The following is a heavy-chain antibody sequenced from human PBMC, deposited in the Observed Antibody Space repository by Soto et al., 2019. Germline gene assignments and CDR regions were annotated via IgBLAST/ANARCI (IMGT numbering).Heavy chain of an antibody. J-gene: IGHJ5*02. V-gene: IGHV4-59*01. CDR3: ARADYYGSGSYRGWLDP. CDR1: GGSISSYY. D-gene: IGHD3-10*01. Sequence: SETLSLTCTVSGGSISSYYWSWIRQTPGKGLEWIGYIYYSGSTNYNPSLKSRVTISVDTSKNKFSLKLSSVTAADTAVYFCARADYYGSGSYRGWLDPWGQGTMVTVSS. CDR2: IYYSGST.